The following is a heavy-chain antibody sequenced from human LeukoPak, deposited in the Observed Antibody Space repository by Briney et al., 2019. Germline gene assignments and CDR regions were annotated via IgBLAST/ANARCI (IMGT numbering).Heavy chain of an antibody. Sequence: GGSLRLSCAASGFTFSSYGMHWVRQAPGKGLEWVAVISYDGSNKYYADSVKGRFTISRDNSKNTLYLQMNSLRAEDTAVYYCANRNGMDAWGQGTTVTVSS. CDR3: ANRNGMDA. J-gene: IGHJ6*02. CDR2: ISYDGSNK. V-gene: IGHV3-30*18. CDR1: GFTFSSYG.